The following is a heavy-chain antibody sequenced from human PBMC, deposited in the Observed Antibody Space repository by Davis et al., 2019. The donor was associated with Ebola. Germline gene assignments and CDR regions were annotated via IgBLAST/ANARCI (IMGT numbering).Heavy chain of an antibody. CDR1: GYTFTSYG. V-gene: IGHV1-69*04. D-gene: IGHD3-10*01. Sequence: SVQVSCKASGYTFTSYGISWVRQAPGQGLEWMGRIIPILGIANYAQKFQGRVTITADKSTSTAYMELSSLRSEDTAVYYWAREAGEFYYYGMDVWGQGTTVTVSS. CDR3: AREAGEFYYYGMDV. CDR2: IIPILGIA. J-gene: IGHJ6*02.